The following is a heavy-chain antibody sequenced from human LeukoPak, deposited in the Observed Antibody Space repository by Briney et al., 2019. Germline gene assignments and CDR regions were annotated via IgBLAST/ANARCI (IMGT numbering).Heavy chain of an antibody. V-gene: IGHV1-2*02. Sequence: ASVKVSCKASGYTFTGYYMHWVRQAPGQGLEWMGWINPNSGGTNYAQKFQGRATMTRDTSISTVYMELSRLRSDDTAVYYCARDPDYGPSNWFDPWGQGTLVTVSS. CDR2: INPNSGGT. CDR1: GYTFTGYY. CDR3: ARDPDYGPSNWFDP. D-gene: IGHD4-17*01. J-gene: IGHJ5*02.